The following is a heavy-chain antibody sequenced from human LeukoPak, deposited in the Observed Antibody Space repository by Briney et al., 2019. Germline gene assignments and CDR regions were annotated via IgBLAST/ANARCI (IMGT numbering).Heavy chain of an antibody. V-gene: IGHV3-33*01. Sequence: GGSLRLSCAASGFSFSTYGMHWVRQAPGKGLEWVALIWNAGTNTYYADSVKGRFTISRDNSKNTLYLQMNSLRAEDTAVYYCARDTPPGGDYYFDYWGQGTLVIVSS. CDR1: GFSFSTYG. D-gene: IGHD3-16*01. CDR3: ARDTPPGGDYYFDY. J-gene: IGHJ4*02. CDR2: IWNAGTNT.